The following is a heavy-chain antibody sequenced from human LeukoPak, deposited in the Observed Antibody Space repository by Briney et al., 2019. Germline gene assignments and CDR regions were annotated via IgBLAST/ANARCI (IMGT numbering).Heavy chain of an antibody. CDR1: GFTFSSYT. CDR2: ISTSSSYT. CDR3: ARRYSGFRDSRRTFDY. D-gene: IGHD1-26*01. Sequence: GGSLRLSCAVSGFTFSSYTMNWVRQAPGKGLEWVSTISTSSSYTYYADSVKGRFTISRDNAKNSLYLQMNSLRAEDTAVYFCARRYSGFRDSRRTFDYWGQGTLVTVSS. J-gene: IGHJ4*02. V-gene: IGHV3-21*01.